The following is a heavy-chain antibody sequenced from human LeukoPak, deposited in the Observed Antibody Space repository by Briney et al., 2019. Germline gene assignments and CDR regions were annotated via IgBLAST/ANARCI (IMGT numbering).Heavy chain of an antibody. CDR3: ARSSTSSLRDPNWFDP. CDR2: IYPGDSGT. J-gene: IGHJ5*02. D-gene: IGHD6-6*01. Sequence: GESLKISCKGSGYSFTSYWIGWVRQMPGKGLEWMGIIYPGDSGTRYSPSFQGQVTISADKSISTAYLQWSSLKASDTAMYYCARSSTSSLRDPNWFDPWGQGTLVTVSS. CDR1: GYSFTSYW. V-gene: IGHV5-51*01.